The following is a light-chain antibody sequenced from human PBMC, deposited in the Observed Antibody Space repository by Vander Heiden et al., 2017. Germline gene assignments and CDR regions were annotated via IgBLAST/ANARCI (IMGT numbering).Light chain of an antibody. V-gene: IGKV1-39*01. Sequence: DIQMTQSPSSLSASLGDRVTITCRTSQSSGVYVKWYQKKGGEARNLLIYIATSVQTRVQRRCSSSGSGIDITLTIRSLQPEDSATYYYQQNYTTPQTFGGGTKVEIK. J-gene: IGKJ4*01. CDR3: QQNYTTPQT. CDR2: IAT. CDR1: QSSGVY.